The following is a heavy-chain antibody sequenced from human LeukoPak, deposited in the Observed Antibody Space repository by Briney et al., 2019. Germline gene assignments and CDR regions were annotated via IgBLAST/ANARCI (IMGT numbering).Heavy chain of an antibody. CDR2: IYYSGST. J-gene: IGHJ4*02. Sequence: SETLSLTSTVSGGSISSYYWSWIRQPPGKGLEWIGYIYYSGSTNYNPSLKSRVTISVDTSKNQFSLKLSSVTAADTAVYYCALGRSRIFDYWGQGTLVTVSS. D-gene: IGHD6-13*01. CDR1: GGSISSYY. CDR3: ALGRSRIFDY. V-gene: IGHV4-59*01.